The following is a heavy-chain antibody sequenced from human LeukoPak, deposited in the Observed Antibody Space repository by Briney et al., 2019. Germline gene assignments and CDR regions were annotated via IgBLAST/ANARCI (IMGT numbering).Heavy chain of an antibody. CDR2: IYYSGST. V-gene: IGHV4-59*01. CDR1: GGPISRYY. D-gene: IGHD3-16*01. J-gene: IGHJ6*03. CDR3: ARDRMITFGGDPDYMDV. Sequence: PSETLSLTCTVSGGPISRYYWSGLRQPPGKGLEGIGYIYYSGSTNYNPSLKSRVTISVDTSKNQFSLKLSSVTAADTAVYYCARDRMITFGGDPDYMDVWGKGTTVTVSS.